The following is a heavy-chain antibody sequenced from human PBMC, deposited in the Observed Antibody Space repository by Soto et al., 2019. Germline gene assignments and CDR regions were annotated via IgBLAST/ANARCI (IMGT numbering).Heavy chain of an antibody. CDR3: ARVAFYRPVEMARIVLTDYYYGMDV. V-gene: IGHV3-21*01. CDR1: GFTFSSYS. Sequence: GGSLRLSCAASGFTFSSYSMNWVRQARGKGLEWVSSISSSSSYIYYADSVKGRFTISIDNAKNSLYLQMNSLRAEDTAVYYCARVAFYRPVEMARIVLTDYYYGMDVWGQGTTVTVSS. J-gene: IGHJ6*02. CDR2: ISSSSSYI. D-gene: IGHD2-15*01.